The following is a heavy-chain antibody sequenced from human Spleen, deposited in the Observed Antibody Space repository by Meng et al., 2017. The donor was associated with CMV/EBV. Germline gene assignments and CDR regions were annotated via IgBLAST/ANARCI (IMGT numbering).Heavy chain of an antibody. CDR3: ARGIKAGRSLYFDY. CDR2: INHSGST. V-gene: IGHV4-34*02. J-gene: IGHJ4*02. CDR1: GGSFSGYD. D-gene: IGHD6-13*01. Sequence: LPRLVAVLCNPSETRALTCAFYGGSFSGYDWSWIRQPPGKGLELIGEINHSGSTNYNPSLKSRVTISVDTSQNQCSLKLSSVTAADTAVYYCARGIKAGRSLYFDYWGQGTLVTVSS.